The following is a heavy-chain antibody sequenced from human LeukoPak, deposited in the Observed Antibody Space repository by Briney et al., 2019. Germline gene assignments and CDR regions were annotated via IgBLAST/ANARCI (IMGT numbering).Heavy chain of an antibody. D-gene: IGHD2-2*01. V-gene: IGHV3-7*01. CDR3: ARVLPVASRDY. CDR2: IKQDGSDK. CDR1: GFTLSTYW. J-gene: IGHJ4*02. Sequence: GGSLRLSCAASGFTLSTYWMSWVRQAPGKGLEWVANIKQDGSDKFYVDSVKGRFTISRDNAKNSMYLQMNSLRAEDTAVYYCARVLPVASRDYWGQGTLVTVSS.